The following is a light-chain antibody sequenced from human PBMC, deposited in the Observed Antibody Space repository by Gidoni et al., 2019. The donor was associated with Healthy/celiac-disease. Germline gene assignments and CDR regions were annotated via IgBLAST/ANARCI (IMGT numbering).Light chain of an antibody. J-gene: IGKJ1*01. CDR1: QSVSSN. Sequence: ETVMTQSPATLSVSPGERATLSCRASQSVSSNLDWYQQKPGQAPRLLIYGASTRATGIPARFSGSGSGTEFTLTISSLQSEDFAVYYCQQYNNWFWTFGQGTKVEIK. CDR3: QQYNNWFWT. V-gene: IGKV3-15*01. CDR2: GAS.